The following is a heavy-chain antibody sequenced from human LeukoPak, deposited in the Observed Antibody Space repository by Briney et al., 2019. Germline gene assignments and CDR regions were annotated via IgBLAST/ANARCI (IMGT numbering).Heavy chain of an antibody. D-gene: IGHD3-3*01. V-gene: IGHV3-23*01. CDR2: ISGSGGST. CDR3: AKEDLITIFGVVITHYYYYGMDV. J-gene: IGHJ6*02. CDR1: GFTFSSYA. Sequence: GGSLRLSCAASGFTFSSYAMSWVRQAPGKGLEWVSAISGSGGSTYYADSVKGRFTISRDNSKNALYLQMNSLRAEDMAVYYCAKEDLITIFGVVITHYYYYGMDVWGQGTTVTVSS.